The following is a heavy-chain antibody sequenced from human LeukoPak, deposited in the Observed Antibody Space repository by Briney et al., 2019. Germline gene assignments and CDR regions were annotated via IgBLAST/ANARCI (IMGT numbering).Heavy chain of an antibody. Sequence: SETLSLTCAVYGGSFSGYYWSLIRQPPGKGLEWIGEINHSGSTNYNPSLKSRVTISVDTSKNQFSLKLSSVTAADTAVYYCASIDIVVVPAAKNYYYGMDVWGQGTTVTVSS. J-gene: IGHJ6*02. CDR3: ASIDIVVVPAAKNYYYGMDV. CDR1: GGSFSGYY. D-gene: IGHD2-2*01. CDR2: INHSGST. V-gene: IGHV4-34*01.